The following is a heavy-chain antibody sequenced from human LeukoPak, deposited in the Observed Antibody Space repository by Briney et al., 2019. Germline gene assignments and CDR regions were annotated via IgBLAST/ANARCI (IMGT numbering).Heavy chain of an antibody. CDR1: GGSISSYY. J-gene: IGHJ3*02. Sequence: SETLSLTCTVSGGSISSYYWSWIRQPLGKGLEWIGYIYYSGSTNYNPSLKSRVTISVDTSKNQFSLKLSSVTAADTAVYYCARVWFTTSAFDIWGQGTMVTVSS. CDR2: IYYSGST. V-gene: IGHV4-59*01. D-gene: IGHD3-10*01. CDR3: ARVWFTTSAFDI.